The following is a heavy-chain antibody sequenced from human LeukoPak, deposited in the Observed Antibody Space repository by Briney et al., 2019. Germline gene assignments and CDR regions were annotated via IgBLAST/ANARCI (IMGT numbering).Heavy chain of an antibody. J-gene: IGHJ4*02. CDR3: AKDENRGGYDFFDN. CDR2: ISGSGGDI. D-gene: IGHD5-12*01. V-gene: IGHV3-23*01. Sequence: GGSLRLSCAASGFSFGTYAMSWVRQAPGKGLEGVSAISGSGGDIYYADSVKGRFTISRDNSKNTLYLQMNSLRAEDTAVYYCAKDENRGGYDFFDNWGQGTLVTVSS. CDR1: GFSFGTYA.